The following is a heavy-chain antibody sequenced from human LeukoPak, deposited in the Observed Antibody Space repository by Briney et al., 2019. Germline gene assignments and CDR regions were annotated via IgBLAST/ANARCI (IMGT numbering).Heavy chain of an antibody. CDR2: INHSGST. CDR1: GGSFSGYY. V-gene: IGHV4-34*01. D-gene: IGHD3-3*01. Sequence: SETLSLTCAVYGGSFSGYYWSWVRQPPGKGLEWIGEINHSGSTNYNPSLKSRVTISVDTSKNQFSLKLSSVTAADTAVYYCARGYDFRSGYYTYWGQGTLVTVSS. CDR3: ARGYDFRSGYYTY. J-gene: IGHJ4*02.